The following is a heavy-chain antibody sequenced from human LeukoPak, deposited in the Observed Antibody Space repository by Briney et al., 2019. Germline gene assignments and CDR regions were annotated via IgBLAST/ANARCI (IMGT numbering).Heavy chain of an antibody. D-gene: IGHD3-9*01. CDR2: ISSSSSYI. Sequence: GGSLRLSCAASGFTFSSYSMNWVRQAPGKGLEWVSSISSSSSYIYYADSVKGRSTISRDNAKNSLYLQMNSLRAEDTAVYYCARDRGERYCSSTSCDYDILTGYYLFDYWGQGTLVTVSS. CDR1: GFTFSSYS. V-gene: IGHV3-21*01. CDR3: ARDRGERYCSSTSCDYDILTGYYLFDY. J-gene: IGHJ4*02.